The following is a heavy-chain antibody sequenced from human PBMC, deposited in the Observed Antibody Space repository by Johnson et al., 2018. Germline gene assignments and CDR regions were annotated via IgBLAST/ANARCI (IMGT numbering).Heavy chain of an antibody. Sequence: QVQLVESGGGVVQPGTSLRLSCGVSGVTLSNCIMHWVRQAPGKGLEWVALISHDEIDKQYGDSAKDRFTISRDISKNTVYLQLKSLRDEYTAVYYCAREAYSSGRAGIFASWGQGTMVTVSS. CDR2: ISHDEIDK. CDR1: GVTLSNCI. V-gene: IGHV3-30-3*01. D-gene: IGHD3-22*01. J-gene: IGHJ3*02. CDR3: AREAYSSGRAGIFAS.